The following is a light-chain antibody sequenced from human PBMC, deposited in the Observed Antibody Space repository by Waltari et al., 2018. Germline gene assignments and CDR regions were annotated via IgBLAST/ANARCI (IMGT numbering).Light chain of an antibody. V-gene: IGLV2-14*01. J-gene: IGLJ2*01. CDR3: SSYTSSSTPVV. CDR1: SRDVGGYNY. CDR2: EDS. Sequence: SALTQPAPVSGSPGQSITISCTGTSRDVGGYNYVSWYQQHPGKAPKLMIYEDSNRPSGFSKRFSGSKSGNTATLTISGLQAEDEADYYCSSYTSSSTPVVFGGGTKLTVL.